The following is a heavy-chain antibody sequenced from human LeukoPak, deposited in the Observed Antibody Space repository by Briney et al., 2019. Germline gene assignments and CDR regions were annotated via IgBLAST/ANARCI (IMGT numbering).Heavy chain of an antibody. CDR1: GFTFSSFG. CDR3: ARNSGSSWIDDAFDI. Sequence: PGGSLRLSCAASGFTFSSFGMSWVRQAPGKGLEWVSGINWNGGSTGYADSVKGRFTISRDNAKNSLYLQMNSLRAEDTALYYCARNSGSSWIDDAFDIWGQGTMVTVSS. J-gene: IGHJ3*02. D-gene: IGHD6-13*01. V-gene: IGHV3-20*04. CDR2: INWNGGST.